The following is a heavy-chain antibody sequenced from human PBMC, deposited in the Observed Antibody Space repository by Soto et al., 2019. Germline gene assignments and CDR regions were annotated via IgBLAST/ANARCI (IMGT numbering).Heavy chain of an antibody. CDR3: ARDSVVVTAIPFWYFDL. J-gene: IGHJ2*01. Sequence: ASVKVSCKASGYTFTSYYMHWVRQAPGQGLEWMGIINPSGGSTSYAQKFQGRVTMTRDTSTSTVHMELSSLRSEDTAVYYCARDSVVVTAIPFWYFDLWGRGTLVTVSS. V-gene: IGHV1-46*01. D-gene: IGHD2-21*02. CDR1: GYTFTSYY. CDR2: INPSGGST.